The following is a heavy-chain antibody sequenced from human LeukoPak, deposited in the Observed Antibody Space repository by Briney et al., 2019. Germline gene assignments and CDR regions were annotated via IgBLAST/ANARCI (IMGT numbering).Heavy chain of an antibody. J-gene: IGHJ4*02. V-gene: IGHV3-30*03. CDR2: ISYDGSNK. CDR1: GFTFSSYG. CDR3: ASPRLHDDY. Sequence: GGSLRVSCAASGFTFSSYGMHWVRQAPGKGLEWVAVISYDGSNKYYADSVKGRFTISRDNSKNTLYLQMNSLRTEDTAVYYCASPRLHDDYWGQGTLVTVSS. D-gene: IGHD4-11*01.